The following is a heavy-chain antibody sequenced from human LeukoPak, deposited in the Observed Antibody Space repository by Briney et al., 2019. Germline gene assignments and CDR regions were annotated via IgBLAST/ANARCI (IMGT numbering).Heavy chain of an antibody. V-gene: IGHV4-39*07. D-gene: IGHD6-19*01. Sequence: PSETLSLTCTVSGGSISSGSHYWSWIRQPPGKGLEWIGEINHSGSTNYNPSLKSRVTISVDTSKNQFSLKLSSVTAADTAVYYCARGRGWYNYWGQGTLVTVSS. CDR1: GGSISSGSHY. J-gene: IGHJ4*02. CDR2: INHSGST. CDR3: ARGRGWYNY.